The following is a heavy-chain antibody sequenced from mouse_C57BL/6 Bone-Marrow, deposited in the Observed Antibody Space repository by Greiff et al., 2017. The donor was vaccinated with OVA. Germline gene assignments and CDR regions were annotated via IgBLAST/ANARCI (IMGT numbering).Heavy chain of an antibody. Sequence: QVHVKQPGAELVKPGASVKVSCKASGYTFTSYWMHWVKQRPGQGLEWIGRIHPSDSDTNYNQKFKGKATLTVDKSSSTAYMQLSSLTSEDSAVYYCASTGTLFAYWGQGTLVTVSA. V-gene: IGHV1-74*01. D-gene: IGHD4-1*01. J-gene: IGHJ3*01. CDR1: GYTFTSYW. CDR2: IHPSDSDT. CDR3: ASTGTLFAY.